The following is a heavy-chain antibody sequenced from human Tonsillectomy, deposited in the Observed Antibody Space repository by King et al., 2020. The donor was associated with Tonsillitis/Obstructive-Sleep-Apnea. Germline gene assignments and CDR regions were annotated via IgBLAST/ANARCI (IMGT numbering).Heavy chain of an antibody. V-gene: IGHV1-2*06. J-gene: IGHJ5*01. Sequence: VQLVESGAEVKKPGASVTVSCKASGYTFTGYYILWVRQAPGQGLEWMGRINPNSGGTNYAQKFQGRVTMTRDTSITTAYMGLSGLRSDDAAVYYCARDNHYCTSTTCYANWFDSWGQGTLVTVSS. CDR2: INPNSGGT. CDR3: ARDNHYCTSTTCYANWFDS. D-gene: IGHD2-2*01. CDR1: GYTFTGYY.